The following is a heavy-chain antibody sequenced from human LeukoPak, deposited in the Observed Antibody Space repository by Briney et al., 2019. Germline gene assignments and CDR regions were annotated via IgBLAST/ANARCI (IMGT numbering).Heavy chain of an antibody. J-gene: IGHJ5*02. D-gene: IGHD2-2*02. V-gene: IGHV4-59*01. Sequence: SETLSLTCTVSGGSISSYYWSWIRQPPGKGLEWIGYIYYSGSTNYNPSLKGRVTISVDTFKNQFSLKLSSVTAADTAVYYCARGYCSSTSCYTNWFDPWGQGTLVTVSS. CDR3: ARGYCSSTSCYTNWFDP. CDR1: GGSISSYY. CDR2: IYYSGST.